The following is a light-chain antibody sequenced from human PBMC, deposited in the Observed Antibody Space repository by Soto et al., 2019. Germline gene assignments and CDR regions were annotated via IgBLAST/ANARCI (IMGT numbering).Light chain of an antibody. CDR3: SSSTSSSTLV. V-gene: IGLV2-14*01. CDR1: SSDVGGYNY. J-gene: IGLJ3*02. Sequence: QSALTQPASVSGSPGQSITISCTGTSSDVGGYNYVSWYQQHPGKAPKLMIYDVSNRPSGVSNRFSGSKSGNTASLTISGLQAEDEAEYYCSSSTSSSTLVLGGGTKLTVL. CDR2: DVS.